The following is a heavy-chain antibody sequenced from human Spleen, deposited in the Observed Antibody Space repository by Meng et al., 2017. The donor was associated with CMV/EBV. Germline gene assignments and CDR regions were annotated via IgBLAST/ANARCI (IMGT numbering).Heavy chain of an antibody. V-gene: IGHV4-39*07. Sequence: SETLSLTCTVSGGSISSSSYYWGWIRQPPGKGLEWIGSIYYSGSTYYNPSLKSRVTISVDTSKNQFSLKLSSVTAADTAVYYCARGGLAARRVYNWFDPWGQGTLVTVSS. D-gene: IGHD6-6*01. J-gene: IGHJ5*02. CDR2: IYYSGST. CDR3: ARGGLAARRVYNWFDP. CDR1: GGSISSSSYY.